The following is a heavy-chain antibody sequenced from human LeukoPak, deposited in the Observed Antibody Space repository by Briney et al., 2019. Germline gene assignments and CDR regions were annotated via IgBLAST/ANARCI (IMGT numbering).Heavy chain of an antibody. V-gene: IGHV7-4-1*02. CDR2: INTNTGNP. CDR1: GYIFTSYY. CDR3: ARAMWELRGHWFDP. J-gene: IGHJ5*02. D-gene: IGHD1-26*01. Sequence: ASVKVSCKASGYIFTSYYMHWVRQAPGQGLEGMGCINTNTGNPMYAQGFTGRFVFSLDTSVSTAYLQISSLKADDTAVYYCARAMWELRGHWFDPWGQGTLVTVSS.